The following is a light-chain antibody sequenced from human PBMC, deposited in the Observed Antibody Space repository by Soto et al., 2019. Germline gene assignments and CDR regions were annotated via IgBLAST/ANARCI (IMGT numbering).Light chain of an antibody. CDR3: QQYGSSGT. Sequence: EMVLSQSPGTLSLSPGERAALCCRASQSVSNNYLAWSQQKPGQVPRPLTYGASNRATGTPDRFSGSGSGTDFTLTISRLEPEDFAVYYRQQYGSSGTFGQGTKVDIK. V-gene: IGKV3-20*01. CDR2: GAS. J-gene: IGKJ1*01. CDR1: QSVSNNY.